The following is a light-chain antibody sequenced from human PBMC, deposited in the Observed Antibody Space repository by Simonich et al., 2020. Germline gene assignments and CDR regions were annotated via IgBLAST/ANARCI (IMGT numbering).Light chain of an antibody. CDR1: PSVLYSSNNKNY. CDR3: QQYYSTPWT. J-gene: IGKJ1*01. V-gene: IGKV4-1*01. CDR2: WAS. Sequence: DIVMTQSPDSLAVSLGERATINCKSSPSVLYSSNNKNYLAWYQQKPGQPPKLLIYWASTRESGVPDRFSGSGSGTDFTLTISSLQAEDVAVYYCQQYYSTPWTFGQETKVENK.